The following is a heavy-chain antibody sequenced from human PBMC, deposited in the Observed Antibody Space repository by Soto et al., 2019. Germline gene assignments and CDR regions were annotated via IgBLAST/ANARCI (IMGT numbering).Heavy chain of an antibody. J-gene: IGHJ6*03. Sequence: SETLSLTCAVYGGSFSGYYWSWIRQPPGKGLEWIGEINHSGSTNYNPSLKSRVTISVDTSKNQFSLKLSSVTAADTAVYYCARVGNDIVLMVYAYYYYYYMDVWGKGTTVTVSS. D-gene: IGHD2-8*01. V-gene: IGHV4-34*01. CDR3: ARVGNDIVLMVYAYYYYYYMDV. CDR2: INHSGST. CDR1: GGSFSGYY.